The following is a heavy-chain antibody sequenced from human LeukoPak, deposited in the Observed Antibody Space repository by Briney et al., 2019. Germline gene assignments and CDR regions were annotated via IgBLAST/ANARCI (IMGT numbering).Heavy chain of an antibody. Sequence: GGSLRLSCAASGFTVSSNYMSWVRQAPGKGLEWVSVIYSGGSTYYADSVKGRFTISKDNSKNTLYLQMNSLRAEDTAVYYCARGLLWFGELLNWYFDLWGRGTLVTVSS. CDR2: IYSGGST. CDR1: GFTVSSNY. V-gene: IGHV3-66*01. D-gene: IGHD3-10*01. J-gene: IGHJ2*01. CDR3: ARGLLWFGELLNWYFDL.